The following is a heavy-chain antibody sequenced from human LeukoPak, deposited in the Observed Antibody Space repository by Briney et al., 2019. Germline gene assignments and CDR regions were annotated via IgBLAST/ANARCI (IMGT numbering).Heavy chain of an antibody. CDR2: IYTSGST. CDR1: GGSISNYY. D-gene: IGHD6-6*01. Sequence: SETLSLTCTVSGGSISNYYWSWIRQPPGKGLEWIGYIYTSGSTNYNPSLKSRVTMSVDTSKNQFSLKLSSVTAADTAVYYCAREYSSSSWIDYWGQGTLVTVSS. J-gene: IGHJ4*02. V-gene: IGHV4-4*09. CDR3: AREYSSSSWIDY.